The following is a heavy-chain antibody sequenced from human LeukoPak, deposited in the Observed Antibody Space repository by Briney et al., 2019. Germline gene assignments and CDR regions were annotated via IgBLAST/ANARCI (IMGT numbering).Heavy chain of an antibody. V-gene: IGHV4-4*02. CDR2: IHRDGST. CDR1: GVSISTGYW. D-gene: IGHD3-10*01. CDR3: ARGQVLWFGSNWFDP. Sequence: PSGTLFLTCVVSGVSISTGYWWSWVRQSPEKGLEWIGEIHRDGSTNYNPSLKSRVTISVDTSKNQFSLKLSSVTAADTAVYYCARGQVLWFGSNWFDPWGQGTLATVSS. J-gene: IGHJ5*02.